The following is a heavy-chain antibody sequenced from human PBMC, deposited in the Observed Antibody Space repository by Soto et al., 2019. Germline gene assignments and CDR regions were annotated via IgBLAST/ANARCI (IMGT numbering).Heavy chain of an antibody. Sequence: SETLSLTCTVSGGSIRSGGYYWGWIRQHPGKGLEWIGHIYYSGSTSYNPSLKSRVSMSADTSKNQFSMKLSSVTAADTALYYCARGGGSDKCLVPWGKGTPVPASP. CDR1: GGSIRSGGYY. V-gene: IGHV4-31*03. J-gene: IGHJ5*02. CDR2: IYYSGST. CDR3: ARGGGSDKCLVP.